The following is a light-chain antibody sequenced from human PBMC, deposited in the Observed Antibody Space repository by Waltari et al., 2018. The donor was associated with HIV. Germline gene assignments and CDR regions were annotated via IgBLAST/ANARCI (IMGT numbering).Light chain of an antibody. Sequence: DIQLTQSPTSLSASVGDRFTITCQASQDISNYLSWYQQKPGKAPKLLIYGASNLETGVPSRFSGSGSGANFTFTISSLLPEDIATYYCQQYDNFPLFGGGTKVEIK. J-gene: IGKJ4*01. CDR3: QQYDNFPL. V-gene: IGKV1-33*01. CDR2: GAS. CDR1: QDISNY.